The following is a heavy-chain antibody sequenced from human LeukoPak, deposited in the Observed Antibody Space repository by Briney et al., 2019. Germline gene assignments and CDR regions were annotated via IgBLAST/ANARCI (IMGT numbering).Heavy chain of an antibody. CDR1: GFTFSDFY. CDR3: AREIRGYSYFDY. CDR2: ISSSGSTI. V-gene: IGHV3-11*01. D-gene: IGHD1-26*01. J-gene: IGHJ4*02. Sequence: GGSLRLSCAASGFTFSDFYMNWIRQAPGKGLEWVSYISSSGSTIYYADSVKGRFTISRDNAKNSLYLQMNSLRAEDTAVYYCAREIRGYSYFDYWGQGTLVTVSS.